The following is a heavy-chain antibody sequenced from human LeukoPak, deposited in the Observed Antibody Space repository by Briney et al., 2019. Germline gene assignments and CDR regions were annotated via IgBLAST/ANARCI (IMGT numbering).Heavy chain of an antibody. D-gene: IGHD1-26*01. CDR3: AVAIEGAFDP. J-gene: IGHJ5*02. Sequence: PGGSLRLSCAASGFSFSTYGMHWVRQAPGKGLVWVSRINSYGTSTSYADSVKGRFTISRDNAKNTLYLQMNSLRAEDTAVYYCAVAIEGAFDPWGQGTLVTVSS. CDR1: GFSFSTYG. CDR2: INSYGTST. V-gene: IGHV3-74*01.